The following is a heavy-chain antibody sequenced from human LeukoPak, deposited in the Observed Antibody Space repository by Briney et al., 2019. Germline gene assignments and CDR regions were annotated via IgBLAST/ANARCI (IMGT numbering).Heavy chain of an antibody. CDR3: AKSGCSSTSCSLGLDY. CDR2: ISGSGGST. CDR1: GFTFSNYA. J-gene: IGHJ4*02. V-gene: IGHV3-23*01. Sequence: PGGSLRLSCSASGFTFSNYAMSWVRQAPGKGLEWVSAISGSGGSTYYADSAKGRFTISRDNSKNTLYLQMNSLRAEDTAVYYCAKSGCSSTSCSLGLDYWGQGTLVTVSS. D-gene: IGHD2-2*01.